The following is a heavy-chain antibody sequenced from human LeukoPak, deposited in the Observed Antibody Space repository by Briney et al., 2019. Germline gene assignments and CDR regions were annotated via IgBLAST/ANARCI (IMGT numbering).Heavy chain of an antibody. CDR3: ARDLVGSGWYFGDASDI. CDR1: GFTFSSYW. Sequence: GGSLRLSCAASGFTFSSYWMHWVRQAPGKGLVWVSRINSDGSSTSYADSVKGRFTISRDNAKKTPYLQMNSLRTEDTAVYSCARDLVGSGWYFGDASDISGQGTMVTVSS. V-gene: IGHV3-74*01. D-gene: IGHD6-19*01. J-gene: IGHJ3*02. CDR2: INSDGSST.